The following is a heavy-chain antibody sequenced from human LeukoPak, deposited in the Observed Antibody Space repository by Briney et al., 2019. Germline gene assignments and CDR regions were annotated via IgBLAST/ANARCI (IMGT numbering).Heavy chain of an antibody. J-gene: IGHJ4*02. Sequence: GGSLRLSCAASGFIVNNNHMSWVRQAPGKGLEWDSLIQSGGSPHYADSVKGRFTISRDNSKNTLYLQMNSLRAEDTAVYYCARDRGDSSGWPIIDYWGQGTLLTVSS. D-gene: IGHD6-19*01. CDR1: GFIVNNNH. CDR3: ARDRGDSSGWPIIDY. V-gene: IGHV3-66*01. CDR2: IQSGGSP.